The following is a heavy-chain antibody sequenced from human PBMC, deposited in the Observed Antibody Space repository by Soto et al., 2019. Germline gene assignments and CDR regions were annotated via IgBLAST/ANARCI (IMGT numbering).Heavy chain of an antibody. CDR2: INHSGST. D-gene: IGHD3-3*01. CDR3: ARPSYYDVWSGYTRAFDI. Sequence: SETLSLTCAVYGGSFSGYYWSWIRQPPGKGLEWIGEINHSGSTNYNPSPKSRVTISVDTSKNQFSLKLSSVTAADTAVYYCARPSYYDVWSGYTRAFDIWGQGTMVTVSS. J-gene: IGHJ3*02. V-gene: IGHV4-34*01. CDR1: GGSFSGYY.